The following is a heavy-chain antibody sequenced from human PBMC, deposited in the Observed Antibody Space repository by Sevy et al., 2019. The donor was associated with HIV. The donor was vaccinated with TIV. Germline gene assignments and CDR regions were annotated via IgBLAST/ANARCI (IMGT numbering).Heavy chain of an antibody. CDR3: STDDLISY. V-gene: IGHV3-15*07. CDR2: IKSITVGGAA. Sequence: GGSLRLSCTASGFDFPNAWMNWIRQVPGKGLEWVGHIKSITVGGAADYAAPVKGRFTISRHDSKSTLYLQMNSLKAEDTAVYYCSTDDLISYWGRGTLVTVSS. J-gene: IGHJ4*02. CDR1: GFDFPNAW. D-gene: IGHD3-3*02.